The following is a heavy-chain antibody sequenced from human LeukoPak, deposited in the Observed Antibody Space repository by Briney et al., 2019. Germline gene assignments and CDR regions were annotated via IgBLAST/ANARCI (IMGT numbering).Heavy chain of an antibody. CDR3: ARRTTTVTTMFDP. Sequence: SETLSLTCTVSGGSISSSSYYWGWIRQPPGKGLEGLGSIYYSGSTYYNPSLKSRVTISVDTSKNQLSLKLSSVTAADTAVYYCARRTTTVTTMFDPWGQGTLVTVS. J-gene: IGHJ5*02. CDR1: GGSISSSSYY. CDR2: IYYSGST. V-gene: IGHV4-39*01. D-gene: IGHD4-17*01.